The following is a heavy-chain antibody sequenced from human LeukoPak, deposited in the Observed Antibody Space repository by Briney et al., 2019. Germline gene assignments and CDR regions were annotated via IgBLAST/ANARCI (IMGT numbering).Heavy chain of an antibody. V-gene: IGHV3-11*05. CDR1: GFTFSDYY. D-gene: IGHD3-10*01. CDR3: ARDLSGITMVRGSYYFDY. CDR2: ISSSSSYT. Sequence: RPGGSLRLSCAASGFTFSDYYMSWIRQAPGKGLEWVSYISSSSSYTNYADSVKGRFTISRDNAKNSLYLQMNSLRAEDTAVYYCARDLSGITMVRGSYYFDYWGQGALVTVSS. J-gene: IGHJ4*02.